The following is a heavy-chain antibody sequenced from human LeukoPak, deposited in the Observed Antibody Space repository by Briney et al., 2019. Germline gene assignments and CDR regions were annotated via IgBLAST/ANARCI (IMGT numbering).Heavy chain of an antibody. CDR2: VYTNGGT. CDR3: ASGSDSIGYSGGGILDY. V-gene: IGHV4-4*07. D-gene: IGHD6-19*01. Sequence: SETLSLTCTVSGGSLITYYWNWIRQPAGKGLEWIGRVYTNGGTNYNPSLKSRLTVSVDTSKNQFSLSLSSVAAADTAVYYCASGSDSIGYSGGGILDYWGQGILVTVSS. CDR1: GGSLITYY. J-gene: IGHJ4*02.